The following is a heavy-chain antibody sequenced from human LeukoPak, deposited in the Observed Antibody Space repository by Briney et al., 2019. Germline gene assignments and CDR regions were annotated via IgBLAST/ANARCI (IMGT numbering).Heavy chain of an antibody. CDR3: TTVYKALEWLFDDY. V-gene: IGHV3-15*01. J-gene: IGHJ4*02. CDR1: GFTFSNAW. D-gene: IGHD3-3*01. CDR2: IKSKTDGGTT. Sequence: PGGSLRLSCAASGFTFSNAWMSWVRQAPGKGLEWVGRIKSKTDGGTTDYAAPVKSRFTISRDDSKNTLYLQMNSLKTEDTAVYYCTTVYKALEWLFDDYWGQGTLVTVSS.